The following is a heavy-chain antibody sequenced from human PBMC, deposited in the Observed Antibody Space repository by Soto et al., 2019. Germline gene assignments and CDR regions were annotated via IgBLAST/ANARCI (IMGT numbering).Heavy chain of an antibody. J-gene: IGHJ5*02. V-gene: IGHV1-2*02. CDR2: INVNSGGT. CDR1: GYTFTGNY. CDR3: ARDGTHRYCSGGSCYPGGFDP. Sequence: ASVKVSCKASGYTFTGNYMHWVRQAPGQGFEWMGWINVNSGGTKYAQKFQGRVTITRDTSASTAYMELSSLRSEDTAVYYCARDGTHRYCSGGSCYPGGFDPWGQGTLVTVSS. D-gene: IGHD2-15*01.